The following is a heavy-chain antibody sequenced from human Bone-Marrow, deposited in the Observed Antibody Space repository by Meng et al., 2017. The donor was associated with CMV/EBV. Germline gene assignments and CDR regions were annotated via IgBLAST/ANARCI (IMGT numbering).Heavy chain of an antibody. CDR3: ARAFLDS. D-gene: IGHD2/OR15-2a*01. CDR2: MNEDGSKK. CDR1: GFTFSSYA. J-gene: IGHJ4*02. Sequence: GESLKISCAASGFTFSSYAMHWVRQAPGKGLEWVANMNEDGSKKYYVDSVRGRFTISRDNAQNFLYLQINSLRAEDSAVYYCARAFLDSWGLGTLVTVSS. V-gene: IGHV3-7*01.